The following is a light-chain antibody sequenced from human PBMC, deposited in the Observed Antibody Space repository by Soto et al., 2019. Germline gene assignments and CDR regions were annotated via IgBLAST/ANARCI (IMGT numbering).Light chain of an antibody. CDR1: SGSVSTVHY. J-gene: IGLJ2*01. CDR2: STN. CDR3: VLYMGSDVV. Sequence: QTVVTQEPSFSVSAGGTVTLTCALDSGSVSTVHYPSWYRQTPGQAPRTLIYSTNSRSSGVPDRFSGSILGNTSALTITGAQADDESAYFCVLYMGSDVVFGGGTKLTVL. V-gene: IGLV8-61*01.